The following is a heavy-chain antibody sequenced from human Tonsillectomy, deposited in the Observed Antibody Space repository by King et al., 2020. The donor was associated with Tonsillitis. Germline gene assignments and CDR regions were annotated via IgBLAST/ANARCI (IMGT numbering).Heavy chain of an antibody. V-gene: IGHV3-48*03. CDR2: ISSSGSTI. CDR1: RFTFSNYG. J-gene: IGHJ4*02. D-gene: IGHD3/OR15-3a*01. Sequence: QLVQSGGGLVQPGGSLRLSCAASRFTFSNYGMNWVRQAPGKGLEWVSYISSSGSTIYYADSVKGRFTISRKNAKNSLYLQMNSLRAEDTAVYYCARGTGVGYFFDYWGQGTLVTVSS. CDR3: ARGTGVGYFFDY.